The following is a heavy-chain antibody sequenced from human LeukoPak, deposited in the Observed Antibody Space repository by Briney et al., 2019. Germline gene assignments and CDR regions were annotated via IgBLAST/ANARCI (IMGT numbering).Heavy chain of an antibody. CDR3: ARCTTINYYDSSGYLYAFDI. CDR1: GYTFTSYY. D-gene: IGHD3-22*01. J-gene: IGHJ3*02. CDR2: INPGGGST. V-gene: IGHV1-46*01. Sequence: ASVKVSCKASGYTFTSYYMHWVRQAPGQGLEWMGIINPGGGSTSYAQKFQGRVTMTRDTSTSTVYMELSSLRSEDTAVYYCARCTTINYYDSSGYLYAFDIWGQGTMVTVSS.